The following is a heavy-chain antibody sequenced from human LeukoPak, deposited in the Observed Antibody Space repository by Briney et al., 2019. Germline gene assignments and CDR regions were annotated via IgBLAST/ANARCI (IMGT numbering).Heavy chain of an antibody. CDR3: ARGPGGVTTVLDY. D-gene: IGHD4-17*01. Sequence: SETLSLTCADYGGSFSGYYWSWIRQPPGKGLEWIGEINHSGSTNYNPSLKSRVTISVDTSKNQFSLKLSSVTAADTAVYYCARGPGGVTTVLDYWGQGTLVTVSS. V-gene: IGHV4-34*01. J-gene: IGHJ4*02. CDR2: INHSGST. CDR1: GGSFSGYY.